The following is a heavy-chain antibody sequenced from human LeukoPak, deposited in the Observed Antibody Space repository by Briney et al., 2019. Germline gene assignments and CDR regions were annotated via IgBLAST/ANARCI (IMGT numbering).Heavy chain of an antibody. CDR2: ISSSSSYI. Sequence: GGSLRLSCAASGFTFSSYSMNWVRQAPGKGLEWVSSISSSSSYIYYADSVKGRFTISRDNDKNSLYLQMNSLRAEDTAVYYCAREILVTMIVVDDAFDIWGQGTMVTVSS. J-gene: IGHJ3*02. CDR3: AREILVTMIVVDDAFDI. CDR1: GFTFSSYS. V-gene: IGHV3-21*01. D-gene: IGHD3-22*01.